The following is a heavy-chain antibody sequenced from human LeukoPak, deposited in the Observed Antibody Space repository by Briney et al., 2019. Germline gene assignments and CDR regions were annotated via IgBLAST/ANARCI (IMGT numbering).Heavy chain of an antibody. J-gene: IGHJ5*02. CDR1: GFTFSSYG. CDR3: AKGSHYGSGSYLHFNWFDP. V-gene: IGHV3-23*01. CDR2: ISGSGGST. D-gene: IGHD3-10*01. Sequence: GGSLRLSCAASGFTFSSYGMSWVRQAPGKGLEWVSAISGSGGSTYYADSVKGRFTISRDNSKNTLYLQMNSLRAEDTAVYYCAKGSHYGSGSYLHFNWFDPWGQGTLVTVSS.